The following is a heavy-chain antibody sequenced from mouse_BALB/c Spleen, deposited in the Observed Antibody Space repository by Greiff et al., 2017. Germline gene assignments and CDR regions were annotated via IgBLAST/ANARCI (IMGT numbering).Heavy chain of an antibody. CDR1: GFSLTSYG. Sequence: VMLVESGPGLVAPSQSLSITCTVSGFSLTSYGVHWVRQPPGKGLEWLGVIWAGGSTNYNSALMSRMSISKDNSKSQVFLKMNSLQTDDTAMYYCATFYYDYDEGYYYAMDYWGQGTSVTVSS. V-gene: IGHV2-9*02. D-gene: IGHD2-4*01. CDR3: ATFYYDYDEGYYYAMDY. CDR2: IWAGGST. J-gene: IGHJ4*01.